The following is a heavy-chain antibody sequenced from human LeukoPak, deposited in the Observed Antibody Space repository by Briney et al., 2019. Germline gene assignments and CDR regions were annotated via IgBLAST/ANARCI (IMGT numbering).Heavy chain of an antibody. D-gene: IGHD5-12*01. CDR3: ARDSPGYGAYVS. CDR1: GFTFSTYW. V-gene: IGHV3-7*01. Sequence: PGGSLRLSCAASGFTFSTYWMTWVRQAPGKGLEWVANIKEDGSREYYVDSVKGRFTISRDNAKNSLYLRMDSLTAEDTAVYYCARDSPGYGAYVSWGQGTLVSVSS. CDR2: IKEDGSRE. J-gene: IGHJ1*01.